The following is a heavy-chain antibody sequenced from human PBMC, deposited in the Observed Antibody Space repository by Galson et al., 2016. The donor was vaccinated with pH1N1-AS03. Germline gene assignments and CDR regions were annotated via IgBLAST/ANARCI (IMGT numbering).Heavy chain of an antibody. CDR2: IYDTGRT. D-gene: IGHD1-26*01. CDR1: GGSISSRAYY. CDR3: ARVVGARPPPDY. Sequence: LSLTCTVSGGSISSRAYYWGWIRQPPGKGLEWIGSIYDTGRTTYNPSLKSRVTISGDTSKNQLSLKVTSMTAADTAVYYCARVVGARPPPDYWGQGTPVTVSS. J-gene: IGHJ4*02. V-gene: IGHV4-39*01.